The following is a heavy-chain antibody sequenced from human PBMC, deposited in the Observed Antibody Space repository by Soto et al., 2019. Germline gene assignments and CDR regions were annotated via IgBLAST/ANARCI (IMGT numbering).Heavy chain of an antibody. CDR3: ARASYDYGDYPIDD. D-gene: IGHD4-17*01. J-gene: IGHJ4*01. CDR1: GFAVSFND. CDR2: INTGGGR. Sequence: QPGGSLRLSCAASGFAVSFNDMTWVRQAPGKGLEWVSVINTGGGRYYADSVKGRFTTSRDNSKNTLYLQMSSLRAEDTAVYYCARASYDYGDYPIDDWGQGTLVTVSS. V-gene: IGHV3-53*01.